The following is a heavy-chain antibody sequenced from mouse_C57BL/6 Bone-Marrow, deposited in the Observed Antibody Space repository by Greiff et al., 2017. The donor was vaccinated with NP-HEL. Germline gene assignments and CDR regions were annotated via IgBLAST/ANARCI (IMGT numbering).Heavy chain of an antibody. CDR1: GFSLTSYG. D-gene: IGHD1-1*01. Sequence: QVQLQQSGPGLVQPSQSLSITCTVSGFSLTSYGVHWVRQSPGKGLEWLGVIWRGGSTDYNAAFISRLSISKDNSKSQVFFKMNSLQADDTAIYYCARKNRGSSSWFAYWGQGTLVTVSA. V-gene: IGHV2-2*01. CDR2: IWRGGST. J-gene: IGHJ3*01. CDR3: ARKNRGSSSWFAY.